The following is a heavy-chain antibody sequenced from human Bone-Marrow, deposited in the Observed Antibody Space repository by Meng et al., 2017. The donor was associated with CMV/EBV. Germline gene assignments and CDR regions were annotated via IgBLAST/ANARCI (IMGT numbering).Heavy chain of an antibody. J-gene: IGHJ4*02. D-gene: IGHD3-3*01. V-gene: IGHV6-1*01. CDR1: GDSVSSNSAA. CDR2: TYYRSKWYN. CDR3: AADPYYDFWSGSGPPLH. Sequence: SETLSLTCAISGDSVSSNSAAWNWIRQSPSRGLEWLGRTYYRSKWYNDYAVSVKSRITINPDTSKNQFSLQLNSVTPEDTAVYYCAADPYYDFWSGSGPPLHWGQGTLVTVSS.